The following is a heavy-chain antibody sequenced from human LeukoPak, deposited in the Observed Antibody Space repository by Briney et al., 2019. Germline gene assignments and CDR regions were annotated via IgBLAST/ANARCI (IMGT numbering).Heavy chain of an antibody. CDR3: ARVPIGYDAFDI. V-gene: IGHV3-48*03. J-gene: IGHJ3*02. Sequence: PGGSLRLSCAASGFTFSSYEMNWVRQAPGKGLEWVSYVSSSGSTIYYADSVKGRFTISRDNAKNSLYLQMNSLRAEDTAVYYCARVPIGYDAFDIWGQGTMVTVSS. CDR2: VSSSGSTI. CDR1: GFTFSSYE. D-gene: IGHD1-1*01.